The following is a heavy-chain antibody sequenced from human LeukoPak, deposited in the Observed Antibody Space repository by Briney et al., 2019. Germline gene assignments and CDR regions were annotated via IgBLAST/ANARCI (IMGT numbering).Heavy chain of an antibody. CDR3: ARIGYCSRTSCHTGYYYGMDV. CDR1: GFTVSSNY. CDR2: TYSGGST. D-gene: IGHD2-2*02. V-gene: IGHV3-53*01. Sequence: GGSLRLSCAASGFTVSSNYMSWVRQAPGKGLEWVSVTYSGGSTYYTDSVKGRFTISRDNSKNTLYLQMSSLRVEDTAVYYCARIGYCSRTSCHTGYYYGMDVWGQGTTVTVSS. J-gene: IGHJ6*02.